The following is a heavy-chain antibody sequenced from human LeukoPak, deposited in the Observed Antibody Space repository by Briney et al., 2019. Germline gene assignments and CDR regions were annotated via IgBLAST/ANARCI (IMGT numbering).Heavy chain of an antibody. V-gene: IGHV3-23*01. CDR2: ISGSGGST. Sequence: GGTLRLSCAASGFTFSSYAMSWVRQAPGKGLEWVSAISGSGGSTYYADSVKGRFTISRDNSKNTLYLQMNSLRAEDTAVHYCAKETGYSYGTGGTDYWGQGTLVTVSS. CDR1: GFTFSSYA. CDR3: AKETGYSYGTGGTDY. D-gene: IGHD5-18*01. J-gene: IGHJ4*02.